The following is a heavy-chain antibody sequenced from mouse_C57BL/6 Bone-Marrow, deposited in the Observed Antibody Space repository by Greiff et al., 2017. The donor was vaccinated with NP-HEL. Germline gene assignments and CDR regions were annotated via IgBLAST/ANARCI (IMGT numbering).Heavy chain of an antibody. J-gene: IGHJ1*03. V-gene: IGHV1-5*01. D-gene: IGHD1-1*01. CDR3: TRSSTVVARRYFDV. Sequence: VQLQQSGTVLARPGASVKMSCKTSGYTFTSYWMHWVKQRPGQGLEWIGAIYPGNSDNSYNQKFKGKAKLTAVTSASTAYMELSSLTNEDSAVYYCTRSSTVVARRYFDVWGTGTTVTVSS. CDR2: IYPGNSDN. CDR1: GYTFTSYW.